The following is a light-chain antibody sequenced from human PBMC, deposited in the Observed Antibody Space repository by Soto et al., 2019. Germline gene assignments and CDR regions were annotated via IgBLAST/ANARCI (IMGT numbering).Light chain of an antibody. Sequence: QSALTQPASVSGSPGQSITISCTGTSSDVGGYNYVSWYQQHPGKAPKLMIYDVRNRPSGVSNRFSGSKSVNTASLTISGLQAEDEADYYCSSYTTISTYVFGPGTKLTVL. CDR1: SSDVGGYNY. V-gene: IGLV2-14*01. CDR3: SSYTTISTYV. J-gene: IGLJ1*01. CDR2: DVR.